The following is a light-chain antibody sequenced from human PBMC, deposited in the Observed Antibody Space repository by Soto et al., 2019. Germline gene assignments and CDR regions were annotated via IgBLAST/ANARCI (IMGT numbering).Light chain of an antibody. CDR2: GAS. V-gene: IGKV3-20*01. Sequence: EIVLTQSPGTLSLSPGERATLSCRASQSVSSNYLGWYQQKPGQAPRLLIYGASSRATGIPDRFSGGGSGTDFTLTISRLEPEDFEVYYCQHYGTSPQTFGQGTKVDIK. CDR1: QSVSSNY. J-gene: IGKJ1*01. CDR3: QHYGTSPQT.